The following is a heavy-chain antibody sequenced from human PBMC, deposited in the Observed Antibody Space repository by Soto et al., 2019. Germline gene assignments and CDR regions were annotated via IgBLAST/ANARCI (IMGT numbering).Heavy chain of an antibody. J-gene: IGHJ4*02. CDR1: GGSISSYY. Sequence: SETLSLTCTVSGGSISSYYWSWIRQPPGKGLEWIGYIYYSGSTNYNPSLKSRVTISVDTSKNQFSLKLSSVTAADTAVYYCARRAGQSPDFDYWGQGTLVTVSS. D-gene: IGHD6-13*01. CDR3: ARRAGQSPDFDY. CDR2: IYYSGST. V-gene: IGHV4-59*08.